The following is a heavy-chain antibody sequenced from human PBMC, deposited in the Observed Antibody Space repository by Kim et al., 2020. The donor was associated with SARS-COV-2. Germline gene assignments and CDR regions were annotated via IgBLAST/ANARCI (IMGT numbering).Heavy chain of an antibody. CDR2: IIPIFGTA. V-gene: IGHV1-69*13. CDR1: GGTFSSYA. CDR3: ARVVYAAGTRSHRSIDY. J-gene: IGHJ4*02. D-gene: IGHD6-13*01. Sequence: SVKVSCKASGGTFSSYAISWVRQAPGQGLEWMGGIIPIFGTANYAQKFQGRVTITADESTSTAYMELSSLRSEDTAVYYCARVVYAAGTRSHRSIDYWGQGTLVTVSS.